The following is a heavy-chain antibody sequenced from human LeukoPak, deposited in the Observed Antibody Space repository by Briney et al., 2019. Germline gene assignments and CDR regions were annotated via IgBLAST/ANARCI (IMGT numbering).Heavy chain of an antibody. CDR3: VRGGRDSSGYYYIDY. CDR1: GFTFSDHF. D-gene: IGHD3-22*01. CDR2: TRNKLKSYTT. J-gene: IGHJ4*02. V-gene: IGHV3-72*01. Sequence: GGSLRLSCAASGFTFSDHFMDWVRQAPGKGLEWVGRTRNKLKSYTTEYAASVKGRFTISRDDSKNSVYLQMNSLKSEDTAVYYCVRGGRDSSGYYYIDYWGQRTLVTVSS.